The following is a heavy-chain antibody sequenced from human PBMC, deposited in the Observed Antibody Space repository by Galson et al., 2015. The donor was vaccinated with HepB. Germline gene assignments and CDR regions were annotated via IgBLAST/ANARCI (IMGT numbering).Heavy chain of an antibody. CDR2: IKLGGSDK. Sequence: SLRLSCAASGFIFGSYWMSWVRQAPGKGLEWVANIKLGGSDKHYADSVKGRFTISRDNAKNSLCLQMNILRAEDTAIYYCAKDGTCIGRSCWGRGTLVTVCS. D-gene: IGHD1-26*01. CDR1: GFIFGSYW. V-gene: IGHV3-7*03. CDR3: AKDGTCIGRSC. J-gene: IGHJ4*02.